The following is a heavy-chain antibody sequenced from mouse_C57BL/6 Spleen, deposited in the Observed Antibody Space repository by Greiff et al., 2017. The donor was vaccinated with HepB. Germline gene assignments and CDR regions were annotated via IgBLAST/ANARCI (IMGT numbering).Heavy chain of an antibody. CDR2: IYPRSGNT. J-gene: IGHJ2*01. CDR1: GYTFTSYG. V-gene: IGHV1-81*01. D-gene: IGHD1-1*01. CDR3: ARSLWGTVVAQPYYFDY. Sequence: VMLVESGAELARPGASVKLSCKASGYTFTSYGISWVKQRTGQGLEWIGEIYPRSGNTYYNEKFKGKATLTADKSSSTAYMELRSLTSEDSAVYFCARSLWGTVVAQPYYFDYWGQGTTLTVSS.